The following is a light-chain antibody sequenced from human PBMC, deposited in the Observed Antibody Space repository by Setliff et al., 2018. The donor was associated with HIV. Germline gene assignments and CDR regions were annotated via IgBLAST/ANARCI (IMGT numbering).Light chain of an antibody. Sequence: QSVLTQPASGSGSPGQSITISCTGTSSDVGGYDYVSWYQLHPGKTPKLMIFEVSNRPSGVSYRFSGSKSGNTASLTISGLRPEDEGDYFCCSYTSTSARVFGTGTKV. V-gene: IGLV2-14*01. J-gene: IGLJ1*01. CDR2: EVS. CDR3: CSYTSTSARV. CDR1: SSDVGGYDY.